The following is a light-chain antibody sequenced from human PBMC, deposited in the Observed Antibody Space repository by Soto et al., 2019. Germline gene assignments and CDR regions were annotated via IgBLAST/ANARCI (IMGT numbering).Light chain of an antibody. V-gene: IGKV3-15*01. CDR3: QPYNNWPLT. CDR1: DSTLND. CDR2: DTS. J-gene: IGKJ4*01. Sequence: EIVMTQSPGTLSLSPGERVTLSCRASDSTLNDYLAWYQQKPGQTPRLLIYDTSTRATGVPTRFSGSRSGAEFTLTINSLQSEDFAVYYCQPYNNWPLTFGGGTKVDIK.